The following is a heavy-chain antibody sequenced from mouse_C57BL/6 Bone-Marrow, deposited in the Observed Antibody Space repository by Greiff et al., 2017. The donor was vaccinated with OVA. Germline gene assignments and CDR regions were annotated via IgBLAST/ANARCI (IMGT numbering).Heavy chain of an antibody. Sequence: SGAELVRPGASVTLSCKASGYTFTDYEMHWVKQTPVHGLEWIGAIDPETGGTAYNQKFKGKAILTADKSSSTAYMELRSLTSEDSAVYYCTRESITTVVATRYFDVWGTGTTVTVSS. J-gene: IGHJ1*03. CDR2: IDPETGGT. CDR1: GYTFTDYE. CDR3: TRESITTVVATRYFDV. D-gene: IGHD1-1*01. V-gene: IGHV1-15*01.